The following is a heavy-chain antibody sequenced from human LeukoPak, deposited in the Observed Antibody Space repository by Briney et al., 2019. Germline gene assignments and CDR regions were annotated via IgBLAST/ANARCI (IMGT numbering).Heavy chain of an antibody. CDR2: NYYSGST. Sequence: SETLSLTCTVSGGSISSYYWSWIRQPPGKGLEWIGYNYYSGSTNYNPSLKSRVTISVDTSKNQFSLKLSSVTAADTAVYYCARTTYYYDSSGYYPLYYYYYMDVWGKGTTVTISS. J-gene: IGHJ6*03. V-gene: IGHV4-59*01. CDR1: GGSISSYY. D-gene: IGHD3-22*01. CDR3: ARTTYYYDSSGYYPLYYYYYMDV.